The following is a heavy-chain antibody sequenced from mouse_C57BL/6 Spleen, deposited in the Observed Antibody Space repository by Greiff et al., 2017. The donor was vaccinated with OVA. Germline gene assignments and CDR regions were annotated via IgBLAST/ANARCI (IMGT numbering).Heavy chain of an antibody. D-gene: IGHD2-3*01. V-gene: IGHV1-42*01. CDR1: GYSFTGYY. CDR2: INPSTGGT. CDR3: ARGYDGYGGDAMDY. J-gene: IGHJ4*01. Sequence: EVHLVESGPELVKPGASVKISCKASGYSFTGYYMNWVKQSPEKSLEWIGEINPSTGGTTYNQKFKAKATLTVDKSSSTAYMQLKSLTSEDSAVYYCARGYDGYGGDAMDYWGQGTSVTVSS.